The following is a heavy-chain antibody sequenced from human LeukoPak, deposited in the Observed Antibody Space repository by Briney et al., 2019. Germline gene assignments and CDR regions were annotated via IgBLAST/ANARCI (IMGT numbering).Heavy chain of an antibody. D-gene: IGHD1-26*01. Sequence: GGSLRLSCAASGFTFSSYGMSWVRQAPGKGLEWVSAISGSGGSTYYADSVKGRFTISRDNSKNTPYLQMNSLRAEDTAVYYCAKDLDKWELLFGAFDYWGQGTLVTVSS. CDR2: ISGSGGST. V-gene: IGHV3-23*01. CDR1: GFTFSSYG. CDR3: AKDLDKWELLFGAFDY. J-gene: IGHJ4*02.